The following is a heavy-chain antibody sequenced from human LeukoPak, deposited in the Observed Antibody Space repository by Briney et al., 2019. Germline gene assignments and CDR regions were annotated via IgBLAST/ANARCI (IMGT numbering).Heavy chain of an antibody. CDR3: ARSEIGSGGYYDPPFDY. Sequence: ASVKVSYKASGGTFSSYAISWVRQAPGQGLEWMGGIIPIFGTANYAQKFQGRVTITTDESTSTAYMELSSLRSEDTAVYYCARSEIGSGGYYDPPFDYWGQGTLVTVSS. V-gene: IGHV1-69*05. CDR1: GGTFSSYA. J-gene: IGHJ4*02. D-gene: IGHD1-26*01. CDR2: IIPIFGTA.